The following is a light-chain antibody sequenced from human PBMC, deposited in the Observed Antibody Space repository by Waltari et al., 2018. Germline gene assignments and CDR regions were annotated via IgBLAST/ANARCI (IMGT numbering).Light chain of an antibody. Sequence: DIVMTQSPDSLAVSLGERATLNCKSSQNLLYTSNNKNSLAWYQQKPGQPPKLLIYWASRRQSGCPNRFGGSGSGTDFTLTISSLQAEDVALYYCQQYYSIPWTFGQGTKVEIK. V-gene: IGKV4-1*01. CDR3: QQYYSIPWT. CDR2: WAS. J-gene: IGKJ1*01. CDR1: QNLLYTSNNKNS.